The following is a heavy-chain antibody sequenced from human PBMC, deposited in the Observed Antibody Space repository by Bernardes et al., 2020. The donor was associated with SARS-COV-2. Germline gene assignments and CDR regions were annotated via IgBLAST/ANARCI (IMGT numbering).Heavy chain of an antibody. V-gene: IGHV1-2*02. CDR3: ARIPETYNWNPVKVASTDWFDP. CDR2: INPNSGGT. Sequence: ASVKVSCKASGYTFTGYYMHWVRQAPGQGLEWMGWINPNSGGTNYAQKFQGRVTMTRDTSISTAYMELSRLRSDDTAVYYCARIPETYNWNPVKVASTDWFDPWGQGTLVTVSS. CDR1: GYTFTGYY. J-gene: IGHJ5*02. D-gene: IGHD1-20*01.